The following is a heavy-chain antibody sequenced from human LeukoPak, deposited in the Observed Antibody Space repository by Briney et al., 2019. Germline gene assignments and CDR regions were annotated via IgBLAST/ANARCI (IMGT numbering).Heavy chain of an antibody. CDR3: AREPPYCSGGSCYLDY. CDR2: ISSSSSYI. J-gene: IGHJ4*02. Sequence: GGSLRLSCAASEFTFSSYSMNWVRQAPGKGLEWVSSISSSSSYIYYADSVKGRFTISRDNAKNSLYLQMNSLRAEDTAVYYCAREPPYCSGGSCYLDYWGQGTLVTVSS. D-gene: IGHD2-15*01. CDR1: EFTFSSYS. V-gene: IGHV3-21*01.